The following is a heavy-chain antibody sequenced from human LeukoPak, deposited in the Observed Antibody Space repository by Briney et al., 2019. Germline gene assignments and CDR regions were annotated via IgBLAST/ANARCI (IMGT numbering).Heavy chain of an antibody. CDR2: ISEGGRT. J-gene: IGHJ4*02. CDR3: AGASSNGVVIDATSFDL. V-gene: IGHV3-66*01. Sequence: GGSLRLSCEASGFIFNKYVMIWVRQAPGKGLEWVSVISEGGRTDYADSVKDRFTISRDNSRNTVYLQMNSLRVEDTAVYYCAGASSNGVVIDATSFDLWGQGTLVIVSS. CDR1: GFIFNKYV. D-gene: IGHD2-2*01.